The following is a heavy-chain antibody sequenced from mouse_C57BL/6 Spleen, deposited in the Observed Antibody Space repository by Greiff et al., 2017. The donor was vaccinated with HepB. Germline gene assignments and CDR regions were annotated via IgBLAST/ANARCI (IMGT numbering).Heavy chain of an antibody. CDR1: GYTFTSYG. V-gene: IGHV1-81*01. CDR2: IYPRSGNT. J-gene: IGHJ3*01. CDR3: ARRDYYGSRGWFAY. D-gene: IGHD1-1*01. Sequence: QVHVKQSGAELARPGASVKLSCKASGYTFTSYGISWVKQRTGQGLEWIGEIYPRSGNTYYNEKFKGKATLTADKSSSTAYMELRSLTSEDSAVYFCARRDYYGSRGWFAYWGQGTLDTVSA.